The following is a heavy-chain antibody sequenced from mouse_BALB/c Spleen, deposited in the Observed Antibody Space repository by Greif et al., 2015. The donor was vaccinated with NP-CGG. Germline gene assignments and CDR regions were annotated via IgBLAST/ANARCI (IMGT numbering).Heavy chain of an antibody. Sequence: VQLQESGAELAKPGASVKMSCKASGYTFTSYWMHWVKQRPGQGLEWIGCINPSTGYTEYNQKFKDKATLTADKSSSTAYMQLSSLTSEDSAVYYCARDYDYWYFDVWGAGTTVTVSS. CDR3: ARDYDYWYFDV. J-gene: IGHJ1*01. V-gene: IGHV1-7*01. D-gene: IGHD2-4*01. CDR2: INPSTGYT. CDR1: GYTFTSYW.